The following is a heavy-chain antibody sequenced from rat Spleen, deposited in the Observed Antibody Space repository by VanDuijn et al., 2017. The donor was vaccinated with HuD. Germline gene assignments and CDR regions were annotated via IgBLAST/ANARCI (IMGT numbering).Heavy chain of an antibody. CDR1: GFTFNNYW. CDR3: SRGGATRFDY. Sequence: EVQLVESGGGLVQPGRSLKLSCAASGFTFNNYWMTWIRQAPGKGLEWVASITNTGGSTYYPDSVKGRFTISRDNEQNTLYLQMNSLRSEDTATYYCSRGGATRFDYWGQGVMVTVSS. J-gene: IGHJ2*01. V-gene: IGHV5-31*01. CDR2: ITNTGGST. D-gene: IGHD1-11*01.